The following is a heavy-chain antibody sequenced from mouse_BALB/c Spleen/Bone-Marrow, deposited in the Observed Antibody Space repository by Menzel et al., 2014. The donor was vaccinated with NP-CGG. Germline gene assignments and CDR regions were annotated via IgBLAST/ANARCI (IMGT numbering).Heavy chain of an antibody. V-gene: IGHV1S22*01. CDR1: GYIFANYR. Sequence: LQQPGSELVRPGASVKLSCKASGYIFANYRMHWVKQRHGQGLEWIGNISPRSGSTNYDEKFKSKATLTVDTSSATAYMYLNSLTSEDSAVYYCTRIFDYWGQGTILTVSS. J-gene: IGHJ2*01. CDR2: ISPRSGST. CDR3: TRIFDY.